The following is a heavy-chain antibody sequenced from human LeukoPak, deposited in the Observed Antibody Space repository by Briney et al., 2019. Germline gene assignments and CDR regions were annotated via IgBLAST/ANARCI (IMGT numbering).Heavy chain of an antibody. V-gene: IGHV4-61*10. D-gene: IGHD3-16*01. CDR2: IYYSGST. J-gene: IGHJ4*02. CDR3: ARGPPGYDYVWGSPYYFDY. CDR1: GGSISSGSYY. Sequence: PSQTLSLTCTVSGGSISSGSYYWSWIRQPAGKGLEWIGYIYYSGSTNYNPSLKSRVTISVDTSKNQFSLKLSSVTAADTAVYYCARGPPGYDYVWGSPYYFDYWGQGTLVTVSS.